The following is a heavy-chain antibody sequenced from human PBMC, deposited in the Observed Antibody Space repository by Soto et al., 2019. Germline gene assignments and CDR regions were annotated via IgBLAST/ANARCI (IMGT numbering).Heavy chain of an antibody. V-gene: IGHV3-74*01. D-gene: IGHD1-26*01. J-gene: IGHJ6*02. CDR2: INSDGSST. Sequence: GGSLRLSCAASGFTFSSYWMHWVRQAPGKGLVWVSRINSDGSSTSYADSVTGRFTISRDNAKNTLDLPMNRLRGEETAVYYGARDLAGGSYYYYGMDVWGQGTTVTVSS. CDR3: ARDLAGGSYYYYGMDV. CDR1: GFTFSSYW.